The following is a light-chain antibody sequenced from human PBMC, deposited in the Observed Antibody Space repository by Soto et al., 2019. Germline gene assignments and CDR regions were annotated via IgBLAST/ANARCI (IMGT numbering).Light chain of an antibody. J-gene: IGKJ2*01. V-gene: IGKV3-11*01. Sequence: EIVLTQSPATLSLSPGERATLSCRASKSVSSYLDWYQQKPGQAPRLLIYDASNRAPGTPARFSGSGSGTDFALTISSLEPEDFAVYYCQQRSNWPTLYTFGQGTKLEIK. CDR3: QQRSNWPTLYT. CDR1: KSVSSY. CDR2: DAS.